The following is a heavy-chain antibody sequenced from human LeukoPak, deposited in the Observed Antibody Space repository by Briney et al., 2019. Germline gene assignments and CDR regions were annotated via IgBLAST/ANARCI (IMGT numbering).Heavy chain of an antibody. CDR1: GFTFSSYA. V-gene: IGHV3-23*01. Sequence: GGSLRLSCAASGFTFSSYAMSWVRQAPGKGLEWVSAISGSGGSTYYADSVKGRFTISRDNSKNTLYLQMNSLRAEDTAVYYCARDRGIAAAGTNYYYYYGMDVWGQGTTVTVSS. J-gene: IGHJ6*02. CDR3: ARDRGIAAAGTNYYYYYGMDV. D-gene: IGHD6-13*01. CDR2: ISGSGGST.